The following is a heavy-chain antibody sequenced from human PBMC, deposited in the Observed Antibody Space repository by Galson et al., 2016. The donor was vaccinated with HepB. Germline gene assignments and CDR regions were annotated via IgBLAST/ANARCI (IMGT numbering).Heavy chain of an antibody. Sequence: SETLSLTCTVSGDSISGYYWSWIRQPAGKGLEWIGRIYTSGSSSYNPSLKSRVTMSVDTSKNQFSLKLSSVTAADAAIYYCARSGYTSNWRFDSWGQGTLVTVSS. CDR3: ARSGYTSNWRFDS. J-gene: IGHJ4*02. CDR1: GDSISGYY. D-gene: IGHD6-13*01. CDR2: IYTSGSS. V-gene: IGHV4-4*07.